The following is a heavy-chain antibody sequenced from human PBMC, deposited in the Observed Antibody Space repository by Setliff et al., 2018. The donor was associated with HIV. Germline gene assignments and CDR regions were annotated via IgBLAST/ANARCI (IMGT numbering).Heavy chain of an antibody. V-gene: IGHV1-69*13. J-gene: IGHJ4*02. CDR1: GGTFSSYA. CDR3: AGGPLYGYDRGYFDY. D-gene: IGHD5-12*01. CDR2: IIPIARAP. Sequence: ASVKVSCKASGGTFSSYAISWVRQAPGQGLEWMGGIIPIARAPNYAQKFQDRVTITADESTTTVYMEVRSLKSEDTALYYCAGGPLYGYDRGYFDYWGQGTLVTVS.